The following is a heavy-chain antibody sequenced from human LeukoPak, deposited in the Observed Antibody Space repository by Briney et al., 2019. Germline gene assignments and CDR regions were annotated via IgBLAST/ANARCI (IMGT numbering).Heavy chain of an antibody. CDR1: GFTFSSYA. CDR3: VRVRDSSNWYVFGV. Sequence: GRSLRLSCAASGFTFSSYAMHWVRQAPGKGLEWVAVISYDGSNKYYADSVKGRFTVSRDNSKNTLSLQMNSLRAEDTAVYYCVRVRDSSNWYVFGVWGQGTMVTVSS. CDR2: ISYDGSNK. D-gene: IGHD6-13*01. J-gene: IGHJ3*01. V-gene: IGHV3-30*04.